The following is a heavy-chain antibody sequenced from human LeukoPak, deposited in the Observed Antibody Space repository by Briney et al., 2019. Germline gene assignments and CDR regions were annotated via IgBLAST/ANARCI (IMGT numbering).Heavy chain of an antibody. V-gene: IGHV4-38-2*02. J-gene: IGHJ4*02. D-gene: IGHD6-13*01. CDR2: IYHSGST. CDR3: ARGVTSSSWHVVFDY. Sequence: SETLSLTCTVSGYSISSGYYWGWIRQPPGKGLEWIGEIYHSGSTNYNPSLKSRVTISVDKSKNQFSLKLSSVAAADTAVYYCARGVTSSSWHVVFDYWGQGTLVTVSS. CDR1: GYSISSGYY.